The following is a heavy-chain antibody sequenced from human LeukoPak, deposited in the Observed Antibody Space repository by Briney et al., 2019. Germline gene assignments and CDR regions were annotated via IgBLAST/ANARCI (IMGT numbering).Heavy chain of an antibody. CDR1: DYSISSGCY. J-gene: IGHJ4*02. Sequence: KPSETLSLTCTVSDYSISSGCYWGWIRQPPGKGLEWTGSIFQSGHTYYSPSLKSRVTISVDTSNNRFSLSLSAVTAADTAIYYCARDTRTAQGFDYWGQGILVTVSS. V-gene: IGHV4-38-2*02. CDR2: IFQSGHT. D-gene: IGHD2-15*01. CDR3: ARDTRTAQGFDY.